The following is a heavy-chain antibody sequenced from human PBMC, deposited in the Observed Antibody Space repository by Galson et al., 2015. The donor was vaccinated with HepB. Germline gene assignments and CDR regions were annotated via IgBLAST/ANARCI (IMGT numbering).Heavy chain of an antibody. J-gene: IGHJ4*02. V-gene: IGHV1-2*02. CDR3: AIKDIVVVPAAMVTP. D-gene: IGHD2-2*01. CDR2: INPNSGGT. Sequence: SVKVSCKASGYTFTGYYMHWVRQAPGQGLEWMGWINPNSGGTNYAQKFQGRVTMTRDTSISTAYMELSRLRPDDTAVYYCAIKDIVVVPAAMVTPWGQGTLVTVSS. CDR1: GYTFTGYY.